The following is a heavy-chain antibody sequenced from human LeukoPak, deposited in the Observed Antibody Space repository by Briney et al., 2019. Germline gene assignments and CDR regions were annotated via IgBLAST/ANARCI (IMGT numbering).Heavy chain of an antibody. J-gene: IGHJ6*03. D-gene: IGHD5-18*01. CDR3: ARDRDTAMVYYYYYMDV. CDR1: GFTFSSCA. V-gene: IGHV3-30*04. Sequence: PGRSLRLSCAASGFTFSSCAMHWVRQAPGKGLEWVAVISYDGSNKYYADSVKGRFTISRDNSKNTLYLQMNSLRAEDTAVYYCARDRDTAMVYYYYYMDVWGKGTTVTVSS. CDR2: ISYDGSNK.